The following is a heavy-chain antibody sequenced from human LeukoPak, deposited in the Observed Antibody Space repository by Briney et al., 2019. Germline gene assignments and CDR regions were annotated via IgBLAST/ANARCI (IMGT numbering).Heavy chain of an antibody. CDR2: ISAYNGNT. V-gene: IGHV1-18*01. CDR3: ARDAFDCSSTSCYERWFDP. J-gene: IGHJ5*02. CDR1: GYTFTSYG. Sequence: ASVKVSCKASGYTFTSYGISWVRQAPGQGLEWMGWISAYNGNTNYAQKLQGRVTMTTDTSTSTAYMELRSLRSDDTAVYYCARDAFDCSSTSCYERWFDPWGQRTLVTVSS. D-gene: IGHD2-2*01.